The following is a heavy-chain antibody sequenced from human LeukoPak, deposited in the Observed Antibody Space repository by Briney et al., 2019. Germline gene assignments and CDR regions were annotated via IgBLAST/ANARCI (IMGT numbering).Heavy chain of an antibody. V-gene: IGHV3-23*01. D-gene: IGHD7-27*01. Sequence: PGGSLRLSCTASGFTFSSYTMSWDRQAPGKGLKWVSTITTGGPNTYYADSVKGRFTVSRDDSKNTLYLQMNSLRAEDTAVYYCAKDGGLWVSAHWGDSWGRGTLVTVSP. CDR3: AKDGGLWVSAHWGDS. CDR2: ITTGGPNT. J-gene: IGHJ4*02. CDR1: GFTFSSYT.